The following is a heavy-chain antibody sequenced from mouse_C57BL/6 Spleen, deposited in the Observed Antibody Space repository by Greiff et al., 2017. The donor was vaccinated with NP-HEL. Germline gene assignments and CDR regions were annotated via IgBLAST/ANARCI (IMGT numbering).Heavy chain of an antibody. D-gene: IGHD2-4*01. CDR2: IDPSDSYT. Sequence: QVQLQQPGAELVRPGTSVKLSCKASGYTFTSYWMHWVKQRPGQGLEWIGVIDPSDSYTNYNQKFKGKATLTVDTSSSTAYMQLSSLTSEDSAVYYCARRRGFYDYDFDYGGQGTTLTVSS. CDR1: GYTFTSYW. V-gene: IGHV1-59*01. J-gene: IGHJ2*01. CDR3: ARRRGFYDYDFDY.